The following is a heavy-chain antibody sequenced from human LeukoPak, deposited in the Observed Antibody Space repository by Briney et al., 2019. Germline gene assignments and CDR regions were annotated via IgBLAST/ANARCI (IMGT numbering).Heavy chain of an antibody. J-gene: IGHJ4*02. CDR3: ARHPHYYFDDSAR. Sequence: SETLSLTCTVSGGSISGSYWSWLRQPPGKGLEWIVSMYYSGNTYYNPSLKSRVTISVDTSKNQLSLRLSSVTAADTAVYYCARHPHYYFDDSARWGQGTLVTVSS. D-gene: IGHD3-22*01. V-gene: IGHV4-59*04. CDR1: GGSISGSY. CDR2: MYYSGNT.